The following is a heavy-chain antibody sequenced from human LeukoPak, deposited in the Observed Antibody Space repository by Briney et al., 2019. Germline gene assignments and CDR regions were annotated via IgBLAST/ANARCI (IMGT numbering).Heavy chain of an antibody. D-gene: IGHD4-11*01. Sequence: ASVKVSCKASGYTFTSYGISWVRQAPGQGLEWMGWISAYNGNTNYAQKLQGRVTMTTDTSTSTAYMELRSLRSEDTAVYYCARDHRGMTTVTTDWFDPWGQGTLVTVSS. J-gene: IGHJ5*02. CDR2: ISAYNGNT. CDR1: GYTFTSYG. CDR3: ARDHRGMTTVTTDWFDP. V-gene: IGHV1-18*01.